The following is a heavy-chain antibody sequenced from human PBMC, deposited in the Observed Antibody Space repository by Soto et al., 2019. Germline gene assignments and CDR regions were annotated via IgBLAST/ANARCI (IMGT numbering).Heavy chain of an antibody. Sequence: GGSVKASRKPSGHTFTSYGLHCVRQAPGQKPDWMGWINAGNGYTKYSQTLQGRVAFTRDTSASTAYMEVSSLGSEDTAVYYCARDPCSGGRCYTEVYVIDIRGQGTTVTVSS. CDR3: ARDPCSGGRCYTEVYVIDI. CDR1: GHTFTSYG. D-gene: IGHD2-15*01. CDR2: INAGNGYT. V-gene: IGHV1-3*01. J-gene: IGHJ3*02.